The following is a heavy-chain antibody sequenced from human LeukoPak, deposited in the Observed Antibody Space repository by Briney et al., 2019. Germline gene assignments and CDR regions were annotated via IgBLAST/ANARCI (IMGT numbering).Heavy chain of an antibody. CDR3: ARESSYYDSSGYQSHFDY. CDR2: IYYSGST. CDR1: GGSISSYY. Sequence: PSETLSLTCTVSGGSISSYYWSWIRQLPGKGLEWIGYIYYSGSTNYNPSLKSRVTISVDTTKNQFSLKLSSVTAADTAVYYCARESSYYDSSGYQSHFDYWGQGTLVTVSS. J-gene: IGHJ4*02. V-gene: IGHV4-59*01. D-gene: IGHD3-22*01.